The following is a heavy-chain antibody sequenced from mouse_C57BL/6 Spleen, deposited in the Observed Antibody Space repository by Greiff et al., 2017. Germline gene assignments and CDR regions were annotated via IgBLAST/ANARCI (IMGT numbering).Heavy chain of an antibody. D-gene: IGHD3-2*02. CDR3: ARELRLQYYFDY. J-gene: IGHJ2*01. V-gene: IGHV1-53*01. CDR1: GYTFTSYW. CDR2: INPSNGGT. Sequence: QVQLQQPGTELVKPGASVKLSCKASGYTFTSYWMHWVKQRPGQGLEWIGNINPSNGGTNYNEKFKSKATLTVDKSSSTAYMQLSSLTSEDSAVXYCARELRLQYYFDYWGQGTTLTVSS.